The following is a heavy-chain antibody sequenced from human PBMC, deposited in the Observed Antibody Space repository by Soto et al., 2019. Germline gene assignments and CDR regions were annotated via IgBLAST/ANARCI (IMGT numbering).Heavy chain of an antibody. D-gene: IGHD2-15*01. CDR3: ARDACGSSCSALPFDTFDI. V-gene: IGHV3-30*03. J-gene: IGHJ3*02. CDR2: ISHDGSKK. Sequence: QVQLVESGGGVVQPGRSLRLSCAASGFTFSRYGIHWVRQAPGKGLEWMAVISHDGSKKYYADSVKGRFTISRDNSKNTLYLQMNSLRAEDTALYYCARDACGSSCSALPFDTFDIWGQGTMVTV. CDR1: GFTFSRYG.